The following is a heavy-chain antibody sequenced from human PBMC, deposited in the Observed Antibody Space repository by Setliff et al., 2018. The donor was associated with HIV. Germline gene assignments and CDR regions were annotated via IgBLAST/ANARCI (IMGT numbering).Heavy chain of an antibody. CDR1: GFTFRTYG. J-gene: IGHJ4*02. CDR2: ISYGGNNE. Sequence: LRLSCAASGFTFRTYGMHWVRQAPGKGLEWVAFISYGGNNEYYADSVKGRFTISRDNSKNTLYLQMNGLRVEDTAVYYCAADRIVLGDYWGQGTLVTVSS. V-gene: IGHV3-33*05. CDR3: AADRIVLGDY. D-gene: IGHD2-15*01.